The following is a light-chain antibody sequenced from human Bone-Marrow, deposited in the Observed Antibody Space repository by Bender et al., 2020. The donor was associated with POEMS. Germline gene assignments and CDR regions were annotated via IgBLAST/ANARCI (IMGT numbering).Light chain of an antibody. V-gene: IGLV3-21*02. CDR2: DDS. J-gene: IGLJ2*01. CDR3: HVWDGSTDQGI. Sequence: SYVLTQPPSVSVAPGQTARFTCGGDNIGRKGVHWYQQKPGQAPVLVVYDDSDRPSGIPERFSGSNSGNTATLTIRRVEAGDEADYYCHVWDGSTDQGIFGGGTKLTVL. CDR1: NIGRKG.